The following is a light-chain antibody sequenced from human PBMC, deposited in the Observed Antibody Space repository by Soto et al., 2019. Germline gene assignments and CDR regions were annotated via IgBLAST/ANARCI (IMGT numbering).Light chain of an antibody. CDR2: EVN. J-gene: IGLJ2*01. CDR3: SSYTSSSTLV. V-gene: IGLV2-14*01. CDR1: SSDVGAYNY. Sequence: QSALTQPASVSGSPGQSITISCTGTSSDVGAYNYVSWYQQHPGKAPKLIIFEVNNPPSGVSNRFSGSKSGNTASLAISGLPAEDAADYYCSSYTSSSTLVFGGGTQLTVL.